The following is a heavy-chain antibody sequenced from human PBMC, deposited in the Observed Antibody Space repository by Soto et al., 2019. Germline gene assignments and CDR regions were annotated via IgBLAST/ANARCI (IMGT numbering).Heavy chain of an antibody. V-gene: IGHV4-39*01. CDR2: IYHTGNA. CDR3: ARDFFESSDYTTNGFDP. Sequence: AEPLSLCCSVSDHYISNLCYYSTWPCPPPAQGLEWIGSIYHTGNAYYNPSLKSRVTISVDTSKNQFSLKLTSVTAADAALYYWARDFFESSDYTTNGFDPWGQGTLVTVS. J-gene: IGHJ5*02. CDR1: DHYISNLCYY. D-gene: IGHD3-22*01.